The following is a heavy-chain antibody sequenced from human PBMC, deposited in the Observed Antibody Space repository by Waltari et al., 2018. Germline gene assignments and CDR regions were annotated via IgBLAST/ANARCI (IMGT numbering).Heavy chain of an antibody. D-gene: IGHD3-16*01. CDR2: INAGNGNT. CDR3: ALITFGESAPFDI. Sequence: QVQLVQSGAEVKKPGASVKVSCKASGYTFTSYAMHWLRQAPGQRLEWMGWINAGNGNTKYSPEFQGRVTITRYTSASTAYMELSRLRSEDVAVYYCALITFGESAPFDIWGQGTMVTVSS. J-gene: IGHJ3*02. CDR1: GYTFTSYA. V-gene: IGHV1-3*03.